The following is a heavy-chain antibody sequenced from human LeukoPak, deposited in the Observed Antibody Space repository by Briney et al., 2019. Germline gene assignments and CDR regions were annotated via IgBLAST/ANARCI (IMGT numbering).Heavy chain of an antibody. Sequence: GGSLRLSCAASGFSFSVYSMNWVRQAPGKGLEWVSYISASSGTIYYADSVKGRFTISRDNAKNSLYLQMNSLRGDDTAVYYRARRSEFGVLYYMDVWGKGTTVTVSS. V-gene: IGHV3-48*01. CDR1: GFSFSVYS. CDR2: ISASSGTI. CDR3: ARRSEFGVLYYMDV. J-gene: IGHJ6*03. D-gene: IGHD3-16*01.